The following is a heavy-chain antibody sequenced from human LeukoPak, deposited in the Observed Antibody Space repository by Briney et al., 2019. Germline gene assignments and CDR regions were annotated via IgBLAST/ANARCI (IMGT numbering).Heavy chain of an antibody. J-gene: IGHJ4*02. D-gene: IGHD2-2*01. V-gene: IGHV3-11*01. CDR2: ISLSGSTI. CDR1: GFNFSDFY. CDR3: AREASCSSTTFYFDY. Sequence: SGGSLRLSCAASGFNFSDFYMSWIRQAPGKGLEWLSSISLSGSTITYAASVKGRVTVSRDNAKNSVVLHILSLRADDTAVYYCAREASCSSTTFYFDYWGQGTLVTVSS.